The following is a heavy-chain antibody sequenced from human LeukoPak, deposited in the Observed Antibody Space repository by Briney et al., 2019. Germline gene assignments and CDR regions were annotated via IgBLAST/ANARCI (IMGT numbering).Heavy chain of an antibody. CDR3: ARGRVAVADY. Sequence: PSETLSLTCSVSGGSISSSNYDWGWIRQPPGKGLEWIATICYSGSTYYNPSLKSRVTISVDTSKNQFSLKLSSVTAADTAVYYCARGRVAVADYWGQGTLVTVSS. D-gene: IGHD6-19*01. CDR1: GGSISSSNYD. J-gene: IGHJ4*02. CDR2: ICYSGST. V-gene: IGHV4-39*07.